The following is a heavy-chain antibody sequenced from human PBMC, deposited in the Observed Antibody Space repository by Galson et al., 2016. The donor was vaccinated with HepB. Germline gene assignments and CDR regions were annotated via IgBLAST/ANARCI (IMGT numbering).Heavy chain of an antibody. Sequence: SLSPPCPASGFPFRSYVTHWVRHPPGKGLEWVAVTSSDERVKSYADSVRVRFTISRDNSKNTLYLQMARLTTDDTAVYYCAREPIAGAPDYFDYWGQGTLVTVSS. CDR1: GFPFRSYV. CDR3: AREPIAGAPDYFDY. D-gene: IGHD1-26*01. V-gene: IGHV3-30*04. CDR2: TSSDERVK. J-gene: IGHJ4*02.